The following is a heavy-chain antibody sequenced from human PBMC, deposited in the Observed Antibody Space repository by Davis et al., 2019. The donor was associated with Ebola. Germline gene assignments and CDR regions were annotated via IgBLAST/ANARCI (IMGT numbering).Heavy chain of an antibody. J-gene: IGHJ4*02. Sequence: SETLSLTCTVSGGSIISSSSYWGWIRQPPGKGLEWIGYIYYSGTTNYNPSLKSRVTISLDTSRKHFSLKLSSVTAADTAVYYCASTSHCTNGVCYTGRRENWGQGTLVTVSS. CDR1: GGSIISSSSY. CDR2: IYYSGTT. CDR3: ASTSHCTNGVCYTGRREN. D-gene: IGHD2-8*01. V-gene: IGHV4-61*05.